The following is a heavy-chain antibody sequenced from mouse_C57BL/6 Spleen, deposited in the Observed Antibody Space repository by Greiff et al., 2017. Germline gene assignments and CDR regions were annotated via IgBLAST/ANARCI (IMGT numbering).Heavy chain of an antibody. CDR1: GYTFTSYW. J-gene: IGHJ2*01. V-gene: IGHV1-69*01. Sequence: VQLQQPGAELVMPGASVKLSCKASGYTFTSYWMHWVKQRPGQGLEWIGEIDPSDSYTNYNQKFKGKSTLTVDKSSSTAYMQLSSLTSEDSAVYYCARRSIWDVDYWGEGTTLTVSS. CDR3: ARRSIWDVDY. D-gene: IGHD4-1*01. CDR2: IDPSDSYT.